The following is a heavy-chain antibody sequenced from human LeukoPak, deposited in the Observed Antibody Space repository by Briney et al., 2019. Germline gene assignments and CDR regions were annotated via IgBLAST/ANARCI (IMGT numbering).Heavy chain of an antibody. CDR2: INPNSGGT. D-gene: IGHD6-13*01. CDR3: ARDGSSSWYLGFNWFDP. V-gene: IGHV1-2*02. CDR1: GYTFTGYY. Sequence: ASVKVSCKASGYTFTGYYMHWVRQAPGQGLEWMGWINPNSGGTNYAQKFQGRVTMTRDTSISTAHMELSRLRSDDTAVYYCARDGSSSWYLGFNWFDPWGQGTLVTVSS. J-gene: IGHJ5*02.